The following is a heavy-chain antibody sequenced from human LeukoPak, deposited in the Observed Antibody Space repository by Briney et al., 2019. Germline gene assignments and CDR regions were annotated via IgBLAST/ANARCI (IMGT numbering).Heavy chain of an antibody. CDR1: GYTFTSYG. V-gene: IGHV1-18*01. Sequence: ASVKVSCKASGYTFTSYGISWVLQAPGQGLEWMGWISVYNGNTNYAQKLQGRVTMTTDTSTSTAYMELRSLRSDDTAVYYCARYDSSWLDAFDIWGQGTMVTVSS. CDR3: ARYDSSWLDAFDI. J-gene: IGHJ3*02. D-gene: IGHD6-13*01. CDR2: ISVYNGNT.